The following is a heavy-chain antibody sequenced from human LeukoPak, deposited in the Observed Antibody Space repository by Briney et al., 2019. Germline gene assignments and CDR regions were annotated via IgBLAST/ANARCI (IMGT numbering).Heavy chain of an antibody. CDR3: ASLGENYYGSGSYPFFGYYMDV. Sequence: SETLSLTCAVYGGSFSGYYWSWIRQPPGKGLEWIGEINHSGSTNYNPSLKSRVTISVDTSKNQFSLKLSSVTAADTAVYYCASLGENYYGSGSYPFFGYYMDVWGKGTTVTGSS. CDR2: INHSGST. CDR1: GGSFSGYY. D-gene: IGHD3-10*01. V-gene: IGHV4-34*01. J-gene: IGHJ6*03.